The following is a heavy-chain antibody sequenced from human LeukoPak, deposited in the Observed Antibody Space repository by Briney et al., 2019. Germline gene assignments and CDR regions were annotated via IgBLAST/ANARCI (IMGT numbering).Heavy chain of an antibody. Sequence: SETLSLTCTVSGGSISSYYWNWVRQPLGKGLEWIGFIYHSGSSNYNPSLKSRVIISVDTSKYQFSLRLSSVTAADTAVYYCARVSRWSDWAFEGWGQGTLVTVSS. CDR1: GGSISSYY. CDR3: ARVSRWSDWAFEG. D-gene: IGHD3-16*01. J-gene: IGHJ4*02. V-gene: IGHV4-59*01. CDR2: IYHSGSS.